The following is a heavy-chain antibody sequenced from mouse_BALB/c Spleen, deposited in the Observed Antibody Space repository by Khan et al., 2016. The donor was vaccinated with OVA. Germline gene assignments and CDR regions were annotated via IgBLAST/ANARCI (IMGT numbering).Heavy chain of an antibody. CDR1: GFSFSRYS. CDR2: ISSGGTYT. CDR3: TRHEVYDGYGQGDY. V-gene: IGHV5-9-3*01. Sequence: EVELVESGGGLVKPGGSLKLSCAASGFSFSRYSMSWVRQTPEKRLEWVATISSGGTYTYYSDSVKGRFTISRDNANNTLFLQMSSLRAEDTAIYSCTRHEVYDGYGQGDYWGQGTSATVSS. J-gene: IGHJ4*01. D-gene: IGHD2-2*01.